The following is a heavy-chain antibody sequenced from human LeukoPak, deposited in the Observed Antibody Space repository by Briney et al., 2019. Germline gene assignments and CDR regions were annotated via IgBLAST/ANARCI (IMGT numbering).Heavy chain of an antibody. J-gene: IGHJ4*02. CDR2: IIPIFGTA. Sequence: ASVKVSCKASGYTFTSYYMHWVRQAPGQGLEWMGGIIPIFGTANYAQKFQGRVTITADESTSTAYMELSSLRSEDTAVYYCARDNPRDYDSSGYFDYWGQGTLVTVSS. D-gene: IGHD3-22*01. V-gene: IGHV1-69*13. CDR1: GYTFTSYY. CDR3: ARDNPRDYDSSGYFDY.